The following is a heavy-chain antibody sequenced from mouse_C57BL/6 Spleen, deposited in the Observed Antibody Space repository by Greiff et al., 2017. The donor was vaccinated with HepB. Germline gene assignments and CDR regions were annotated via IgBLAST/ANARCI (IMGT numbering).Heavy chain of an antibody. CDR1: GYSITSGYY. Sequence: EVKLVESGPGLVKPSQSLSLTCSVTGYSITSGYYWNWIRQFPGNKLEWMGYISYDGSNNYNPSLKNRISITRDTSKNQFFLKLNSVTTEDTATYYCARVGYYYAMDYWGQGTSVTVSS. CDR3: ARVGYYYAMDY. J-gene: IGHJ4*01. V-gene: IGHV3-6*01. CDR2: ISYDGSN.